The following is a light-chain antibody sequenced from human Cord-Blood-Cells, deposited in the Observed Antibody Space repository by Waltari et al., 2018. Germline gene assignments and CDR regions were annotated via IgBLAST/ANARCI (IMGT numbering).Light chain of an antibody. J-gene: IGLJ3*02. Sequence: QSALTQPASVSGSPGQSITISCTGTSRDVGSYNLVSWYQPHPGKAPKLMIYEGSKRHSGVSNRFSGAKSGNTASLTISGLQAEDEADYYCCSYAGSSTWVFGGGTKLTVL. CDR3: CSYAGSSTWV. V-gene: IGLV2-23*01. CDR1: SRDVGSYNL. CDR2: EGS.